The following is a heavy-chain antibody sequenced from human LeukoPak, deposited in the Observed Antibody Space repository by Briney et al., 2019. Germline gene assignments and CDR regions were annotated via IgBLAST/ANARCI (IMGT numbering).Heavy chain of an antibody. D-gene: IGHD2-8*01. V-gene: IGHV3-48*01. CDR1: GFAFGSSS. CDR3: ARTCTSRCSGAFDI. CDR2: ITGTSNTK. J-gene: IGHJ3*02. Sequence: PGGSLRLSCAASGFAFGSSSVSWVRQAPGKGLEWVSYITGTSNTKYYADSVKGRFTISRDNARNSLYLQMNTLRAEDTAVYYCARTCTSRCSGAFDIWGHGTMVTVSS.